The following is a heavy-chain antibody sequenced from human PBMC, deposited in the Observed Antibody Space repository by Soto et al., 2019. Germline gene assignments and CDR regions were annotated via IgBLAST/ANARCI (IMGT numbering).Heavy chain of an antibody. J-gene: IGHJ4*02. D-gene: IGHD3-22*01. CDR1: GYTFTSYA. V-gene: IGHV1-3*05. CDR2: INAGNGNT. CDR3: ARGSGYYYWDDY. Sequence: QVQLVQSGAEEKKPGASVKVSCKASGYTFTSYAMHWVRQAPGQRLEWMGWINAGNGNTKYLQKFQGKVAITRATSATTGYMELSSLRSEDTAVYYCARGSGYYYWDDYWGQGTLVTVSS.